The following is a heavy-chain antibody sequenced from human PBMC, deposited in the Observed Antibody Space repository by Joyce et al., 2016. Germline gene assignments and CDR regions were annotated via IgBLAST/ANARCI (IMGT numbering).Heavy chain of an antibody. CDR1: GFTFSNYW. CDR2: RDQDGSK. Sequence: EVQLVESGGGLVQPGGSLRLSCAASGFTFSNYWMNWVRQGPGKGLEWVANRDQDGSKYYVDSVKGRFTISRDNAKNSLSLQMNSLRVEDTAVYYCARDRWELLRGGYYSYYGLDVWGQGTTVTV. J-gene: IGHJ6*02. D-gene: IGHD1-26*01. CDR3: ARDRWELLRGGYYSYYGLDV. V-gene: IGHV3-7*03.